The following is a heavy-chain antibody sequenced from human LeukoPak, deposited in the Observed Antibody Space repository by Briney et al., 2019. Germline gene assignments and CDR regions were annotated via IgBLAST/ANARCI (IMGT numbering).Heavy chain of an antibody. J-gene: IGHJ4*02. CDR2: IIPILGIA. CDR3: AKVRPGALVGYSSSWPPGY. D-gene: IGHD6-13*01. V-gene: IGHV1-69*04. Sequence: ASVKVSCKASGGTFSSYAISWVRQAPGQGLEWMGRIIPILGIANYAQKFQGRVTITADKSTSTAYMELSSLRAEDTAVYYCAKVRPGALVGYSSSWPPGYWGQGTLVTVSS. CDR1: GGTFSSYA.